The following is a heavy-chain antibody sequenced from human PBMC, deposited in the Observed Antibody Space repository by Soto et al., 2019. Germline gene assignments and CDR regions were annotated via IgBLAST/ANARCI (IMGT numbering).Heavy chain of an antibody. J-gene: IGHJ2*01. D-gene: IGHD1-26*01. V-gene: IGHV1-3*01. CDR3: ARGGSLYWYFDL. CDR1: GYTFTSYA. CDR2: INAGNGNT. Sequence: QVQLVQSGAEVKKPGASVQVSCKDSGYTFTSYAMHWVRQAPGQRLEWMGWINAGNGNTKYSQKFQGRVTITRDTSASTAYMELSSLRSEDTAVYYCARGGSLYWYFDLWGRGTLVTVSS.